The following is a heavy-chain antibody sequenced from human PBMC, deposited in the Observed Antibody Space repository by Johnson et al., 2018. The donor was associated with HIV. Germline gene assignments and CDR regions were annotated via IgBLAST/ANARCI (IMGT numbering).Heavy chain of an antibody. CDR2: IECDGSEK. CDR1: GFTFSSSW. J-gene: IGHJ3*02. CDR3: ANFYTDNTLGLFGAFDI. D-gene: IGHD1-1*01. V-gene: IGHV3-52*01. Sequence: VQLVETGGGWIQPGGSLRLSCAASGFTFSSSWMHWVCQAPEKGLEWVADIECDGSEKYSVDSVKGRFTISRDNSKNTLYLQMNSLRAEDTAVYYCANFYTDNTLGLFGAFDIWGQGTMVTVSS.